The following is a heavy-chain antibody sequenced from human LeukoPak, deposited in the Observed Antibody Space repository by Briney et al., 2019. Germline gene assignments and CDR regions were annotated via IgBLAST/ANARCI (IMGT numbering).Heavy chain of an antibody. Sequence: GESLKISCKGSGYSFTSYWIGWVRQMPGKGLEWMGIIYPGDSDTRYSPSFQGQVTISADKSISTAYLQWSSLKASDTAMYYCATPRGGYDYVWGSYTIWGQGTMVTVSP. J-gene: IGHJ3*02. V-gene: IGHV5-51*01. CDR3: ATPRGGYDYVWGSYTI. CDR1: GYSFTSYW. D-gene: IGHD3-16*01. CDR2: IYPGDSDT.